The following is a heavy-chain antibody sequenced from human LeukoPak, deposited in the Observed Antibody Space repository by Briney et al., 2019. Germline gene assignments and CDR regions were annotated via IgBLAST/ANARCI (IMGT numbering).Heavy chain of an antibody. CDR2: INHSGST. CDR1: GGSFSGYY. Sequence: SETLSLTCAVYGGSFSGYYWSWIRQPPGKGLEWIGEINHSGSTNYNPSLKSRVTISVDTSKNQFSLQLSSVTAADTAIYYCARDFHSCTWCGGGWFDPWGQGTLVTVSS. J-gene: IGHJ5*02. CDR3: ARDFHSCTWCGGGWFDP. D-gene: IGHD6-13*01. V-gene: IGHV4-34*01.